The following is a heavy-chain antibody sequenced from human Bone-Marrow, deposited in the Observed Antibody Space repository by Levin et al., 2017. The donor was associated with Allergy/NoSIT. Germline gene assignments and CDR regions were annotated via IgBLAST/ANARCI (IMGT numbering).Heavy chain of an antibody. CDR1: GYTFTGYY. J-gene: IGHJ6*02. CDR2: INPNSGGT. V-gene: IGHV1-2*02. CDR3: ARDLGWPYYYYGMDV. Sequence: GESLKISCKASGYTFTGYYMHWVRQAPGQGLEWMGWINPNSGGTNYAQKFQGRVTMTRDTSISTAYMELSRLRSDDTAVYYCARDLGWPYYYYGMDVWGQGTTVTVSS. D-gene: IGHD6-19*01.